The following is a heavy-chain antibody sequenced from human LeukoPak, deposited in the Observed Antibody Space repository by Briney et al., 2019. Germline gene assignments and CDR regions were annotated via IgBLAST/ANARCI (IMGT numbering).Heavy chain of an antibody. Sequence: GGSLRLSCAASGFTFSSYWMHWVRQAPGKGLVWVSRINSDGSSTSYADSVKGRFTISRDNAKNTLYLQMNSLRAEDTAVYYCARGALYYDYVWGSYPSDYWGQGTLVTVSP. CDR3: ARGALYYDYVWGSYPSDY. V-gene: IGHV3-74*01. J-gene: IGHJ4*02. D-gene: IGHD3-16*01. CDR1: GFTFSSYW. CDR2: INSDGSST.